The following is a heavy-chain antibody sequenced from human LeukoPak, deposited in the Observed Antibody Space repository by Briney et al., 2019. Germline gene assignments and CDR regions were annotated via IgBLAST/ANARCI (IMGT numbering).Heavy chain of an antibody. J-gene: IGHJ1*01. D-gene: IGHD5/OR15-5a*01. CDR3: AREPSGNFGQLVSSAEYFQH. CDR2: ISFDGDNE. CDR1: GFTFSNYA. Sequence: QPGGSLRLSCATSGFTFSNYAIHWVRQAPGKGLEWVADISFDGDNEYYADSVRGRFMIARDNSKNTVYLQMNSLTIKDTAVYYCAREPSGNFGQLVSSAEYFQHWGQGTRVTVSS. V-gene: IGHV3-30-3*01.